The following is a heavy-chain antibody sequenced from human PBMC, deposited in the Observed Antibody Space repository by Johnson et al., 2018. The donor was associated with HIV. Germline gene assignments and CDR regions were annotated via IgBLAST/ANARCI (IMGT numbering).Heavy chain of an antibody. D-gene: IGHD3-22*01. CDR1: GFTFSSYG. CDR2: IQYDGSNK. V-gene: IGHV3-30*02. J-gene: IGHJ3*02. Sequence: QVQLVESGGGVVQPGGSLRLSCVASGFTFSSYGIHWVRQAPGKGLEWLTFIQYDGSNKYSTESVKGRFTNARDNSKKSVHLQMNSLRIEDTAVYFCAKETRDSRSAFDIWGQGTMVTVAS. CDR3: AKETRDSRSAFDI.